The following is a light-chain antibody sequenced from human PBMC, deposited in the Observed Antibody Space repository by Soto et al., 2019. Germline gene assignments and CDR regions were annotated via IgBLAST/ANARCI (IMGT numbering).Light chain of an antibody. V-gene: IGKV3-20*01. CDR2: GAS. J-gene: IGKJ1*01. CDR3: QQYGSLSWT. Sequence: EIVMTQSPATLSVSPGERATLSRRASQSVSSNLAWYQFKPGQAPRIIIFGASGRATGIPDRFSGSGSGTDFTLTISRLEPEDFAVYYCQQYGSLSWTFGQGTKVDI. CDR1: QSVSSN.